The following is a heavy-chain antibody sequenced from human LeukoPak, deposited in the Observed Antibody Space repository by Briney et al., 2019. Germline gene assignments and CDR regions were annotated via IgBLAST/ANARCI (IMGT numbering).Heavy chain of an antibody. D-gene: IGHD3-16*01. CDR1: GYTFTRYG. CDR3: ARGADTGSYGSLVYFDY. V-gene: IGHV1-18*01. CDR2: ISAYSGNT. Sequence: GASVKASCKASGYTFTRYGISWVRQAPGQGLEWMGLISAYSGNTNFAQKLQGRVTMHTETSTSTAYMELRSLRSDDTAVYFCARGADTGSYGSLVYFDYGGQGTLVSVSS. J-gene: IGHJ4*02.